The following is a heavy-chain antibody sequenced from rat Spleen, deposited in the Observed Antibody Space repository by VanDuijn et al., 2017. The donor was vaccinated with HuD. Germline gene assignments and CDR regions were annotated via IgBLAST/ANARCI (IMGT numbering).Heavy chain of an antibody. CDR2: IKYEDFTP. V-gene: IGHV5-22*01. CDR1: GFTFRDYY. D-gene: IGHD4-3*01. Sequence: EVQLVESDGGLVQPGRSLQLSCAASGFTFRDYYMAWVRQAPKQGLEWVASIKYEDFTPYYRDSVMGRFTISRDDGERTLYLQMDSLKSEDTATYYCARHGRGERTYYYVMDAWGQGASVTVSS. CDR3: ARHGRGERTYYYVMDA. J-gene: IGHJ4*01.